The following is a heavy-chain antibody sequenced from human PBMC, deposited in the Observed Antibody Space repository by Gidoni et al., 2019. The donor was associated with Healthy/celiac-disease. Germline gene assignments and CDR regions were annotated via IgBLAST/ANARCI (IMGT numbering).Heavy chain of an antibody. Sequence: EVQLVESGGGLVQTGGSLRLSCAASGFTFSSYWMSWVPQAPGKVLDWVANIKQDVSEKYYVDSVKGRFTISRDNAKNALYLQMNSLRAEDTAVYYCARSGYEPFDYWGQGTLVTVSS. CDR1: GFTFSSYW. V-gene: IGHV3-7*01. D-gene: IGHD5-12*01. CDR3: ARSGYEPFDY. CDR2: IKQDVSEK. J-gene: IGHJ4*02.